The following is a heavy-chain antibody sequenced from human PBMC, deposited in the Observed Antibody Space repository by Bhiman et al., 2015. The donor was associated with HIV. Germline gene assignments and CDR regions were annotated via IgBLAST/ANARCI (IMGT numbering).Heavy chain of an antibody. D-gene: IGHD6-13*01. Sequence: QVQLVESGGGVVQPGGSLRLSCAASAFTFSINGMHWVRQAPGKGLEWVAFIRYDGSNKYYADSVKGRFTISRDNSKNTLYLQMNSLRSEDTALYYCAKDRIAAAWGVSYYGMDVRGQGTTVTVSS. CDR2: IRYDGSNK. CDR3: AKDRIAAAWGVSYYGMDV. J-gene: IGHJ6*02. CDR1: AFTFSING. V-gene: IGHV3-30*02.